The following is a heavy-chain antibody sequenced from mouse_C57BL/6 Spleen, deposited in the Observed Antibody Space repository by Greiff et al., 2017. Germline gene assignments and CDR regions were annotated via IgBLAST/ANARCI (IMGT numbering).Heavy chain of an antibody. CDR1: GYTFTDYY. CDR3: ARYDYDDYYAMDY. V-gene: IGHV1-26*01. Sequence: LVEPGASVKISCKASGYTFTDYYMNWVKQSHGKSLEWIGDINPNNGGTSYNQKFKGKATLTVDKSSSTAYMELRSLTSEDSAVYYCARYDYDDYYAMDYWGQGTSVTVSS. J-gene: IGHJ4*01. D-gene: IGHD2-4*01. CDR2: INPNNGGT.